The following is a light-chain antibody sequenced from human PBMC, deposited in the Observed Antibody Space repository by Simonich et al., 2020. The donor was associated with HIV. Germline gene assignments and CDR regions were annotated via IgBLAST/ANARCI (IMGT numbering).Light chain of an antibody. CDR1: RTILYSSNNKNY. Sequence: DIVMTQSPDSLAVSLGERATINCKSSRTILYSSNNKNYLAWYQQKPGQPPKLLIYWASTRESGVPDRFSGSGSGRDFTLTISSLQAEDVAVYYCQQYYSTPQTFGQGTKVEIK. CDR2: WAS. J-gene: IGKJ1*01. CDR3: QQYYSTPQT. V-gene: IGKV4-1*01.